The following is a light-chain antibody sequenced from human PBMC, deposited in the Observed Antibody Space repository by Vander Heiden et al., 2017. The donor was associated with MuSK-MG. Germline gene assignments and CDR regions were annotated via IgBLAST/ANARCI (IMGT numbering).Light chain of an antibody. J-gene: IGLJ2*01. CDR2: DVG. V-gene: IGLV2-14*03. CDR3: SSFTTSSPLV. CDR1: SSDLGGYNF. Sequence: PGQSLTISCTGTSSDLGGYNFVSWYQHHPGKAPKLIIFDVGNRPSGVSNRFSGSKSGNTASLTISGLQTEDEGDYYCSSFTTSSPLVFGGGTKLTVL.